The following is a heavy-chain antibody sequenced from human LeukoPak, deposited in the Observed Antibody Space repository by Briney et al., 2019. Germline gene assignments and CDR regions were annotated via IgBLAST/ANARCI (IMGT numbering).Heavy chain of an antibody. Sequence: ARGSLRLSCVASGFTLSSNWMHWGRHAPGKGLVWVSRINGVGSSTPYADSVKGRVTISRDNAKNTLFLQMNRLRAEGTAVYYCARGSSSGWPDYLDHWGRGTPVTVSS. V-gene: IGHV3-74*01. D-gene: IGHD6-19*01. CDR3: ARGSSSGWPDYLDH. CDR2: INGVGSST. CDR1: GFTLSSNW. J-gene: IGHJ4*01.